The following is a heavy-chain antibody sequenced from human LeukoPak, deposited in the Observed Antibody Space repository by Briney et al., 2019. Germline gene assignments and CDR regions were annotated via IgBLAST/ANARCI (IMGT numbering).Heavy chain of an antibody. J-gene: IGHJ6*03. D-gene: IGHD3-3*01. CDR1: GFTFSDYY. V-gene: IGHV3-11*04. CDR3: ARDYYDFWSGYYTLYYYYYYMDV. CDR2: ISSSGSTI. Sequence: PGGSLRLSCAASGFTFSDYYMSWVRQAPGKGLEWVSYISSSGSTIYYADSVKGRFTISRDNAKNSLYLQMNSLRAEDTAVYYCARDYYDFWSGYYTLYYYYYYMDVWGKGTTVTVSS.